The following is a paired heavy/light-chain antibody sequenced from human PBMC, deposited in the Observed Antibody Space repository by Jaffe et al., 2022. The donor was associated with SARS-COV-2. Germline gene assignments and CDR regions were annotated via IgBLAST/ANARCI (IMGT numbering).Heavy chain of an antibody. J-gene: IGHJ4*02. Sequence: EIQLMESGGGLVQPGGSLRLSCAASGFTVNTNYMNWVRQAPGKGLEWVSIIYNSGGTFYAASVKGRFTISRDNSKNTLYLEMNSLRPEDTAVYFCARDHSSGSFDYWGQGTLVTVSS. CDR3: ARDHSSGSFDY. D-gene: IGHD6-19*01. V-gene: IGHV3-66*02. CDR1: GFTVNTNY. CDR2: IYNSGGT.
Light chain of an antibody. J-gene: IGKJ1*01. Sequence: DIVMTQSPDSLAVSLGERATINCKASPSVLHSSNNKNYLAWYQHKLGQPPRLLIYWASTRESGVPDRFSGSGSGTDFTLTISSLQAEDVAVYYCQQYYSVPRTFGQGTKVEIK. CDR3: QQYYSVPRT. V-gene: IGKV4-1*01. CDR1: PSVLHSSNNKNY. CDR2: WAS.